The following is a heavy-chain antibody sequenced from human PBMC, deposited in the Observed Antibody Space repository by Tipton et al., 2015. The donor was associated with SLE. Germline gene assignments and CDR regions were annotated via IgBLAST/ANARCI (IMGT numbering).Heavy chain of an antibody. CDR3: ARDRGSSWYEGSFDI. V-gene: IGHV4-34*01. D-gene: IGHD6-13*01. CDR2: INHSGST. J-gene: IGHJ3*02. CDR1: GGSLSGYW. Sequence: TLSLTCTVYGGSLSGYWWSWIRQSPGKGLEWIGEINHSGSTNYNPSLKSRVTISVDTSKNQFSLKLSPVTAADTAVYYCARDRGSSWYEGSFDIWGQGTMVTVSS.